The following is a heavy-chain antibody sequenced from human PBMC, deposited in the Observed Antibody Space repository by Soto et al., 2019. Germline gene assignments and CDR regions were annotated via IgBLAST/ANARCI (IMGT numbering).Heavy chain of an antibody. CDR3: ARAEDCSSTSCQLPHYYYYYMDV. CDR2: ISSNGGST. V-gene: IGHV3-64*01. CDR1: GFTFSSYA. J-gene: IGHJ6*03. D-gene: IGHD2-2*01. Sequence: EVQLVESGGGLVQPGGSLRLSCAASGFTFSSYAMHWVRQAPGKGLEYVSAISSNGGSTYYANSVKGRFTISRDNSKNTLYLQMGSLRAEDMAVYYCARAEDCSSTSCQLPHYYYYYMDVWGKGTTVTVSS.